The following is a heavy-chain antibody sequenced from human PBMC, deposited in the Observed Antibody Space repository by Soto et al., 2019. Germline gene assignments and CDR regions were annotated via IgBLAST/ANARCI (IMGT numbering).Heavy chain of an antibody. CDR2: IYYSGST. V-gene: IGHV4-59*01. Sequence: SETLSLTCTVSGGSISSYYWSWIRQPPGKGLEWIGYIYYSGSTNYNPSLKSRVTISVDTSKNQFSLKLSSVTAADTAVYYCARDRRYSSGMNWFDPWGQGTLVTVSS. D-gene: IGHD6-19*01. CDR3: ARDRRYSSGMNWFDP. CDR1: GGSISSYY. J-gene: IGHJ5*02.